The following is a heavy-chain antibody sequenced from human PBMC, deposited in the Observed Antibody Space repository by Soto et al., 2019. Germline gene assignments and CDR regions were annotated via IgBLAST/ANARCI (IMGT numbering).Heavy chain of an antibody. CDR1: GGSFSGYY. CDR3: ARSRGGYFDY. CDR2: INHSGST. Sequence: SETLSLTCAVYGGSFSGYYWSWFRQPPGKGLEWIGEINHSGSTNYNPSLKSRVTISVDTSKNQFSLKLSSVTAADTAVYYCARSRGGYFDYWGQGTLVTVSS. D-gene: IGHD3-10*01. J-gene: IGHJ4*02. V-gene: IGHV4-34*01.